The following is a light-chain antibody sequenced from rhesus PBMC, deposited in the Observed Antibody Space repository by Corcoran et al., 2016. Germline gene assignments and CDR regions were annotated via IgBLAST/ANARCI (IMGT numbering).Light chain of an antibody. Sequence: EIVMTQSPATLSLSPGERATLSCRASQSVSRYVAWYRQKPDHAPRLLIYATSSRATDIPDRFSASGSWTDFSLTISSLEPEDFAVYYCQQYSNWPYSFGQGTKVEIK. CDR1: QSVSRY. CDR3: QQYSNWPYS. V-gene: IGKV3S9*01. CDR2: ATS. J-gene: IGKJ2*01.